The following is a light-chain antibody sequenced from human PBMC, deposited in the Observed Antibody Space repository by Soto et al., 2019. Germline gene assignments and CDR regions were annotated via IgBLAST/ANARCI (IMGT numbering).Light chain of an antibody. J-gene: IGLJ1*01. Sequence: QSALTQPASVSGSPGQSITISCTGSSSDVGSYNYVSWYQQHPGKAPKLLIYEVSNRPSGVSNRFSGSKSGNTASLTISGIQAEDEADYYCSSYPSTSSVFGTGTKLTVL. CDR3: SSYPSTSSV. CDR1: SSDVGSYNY. CDR2: EVS. V-gene: IGLV2-14*01.